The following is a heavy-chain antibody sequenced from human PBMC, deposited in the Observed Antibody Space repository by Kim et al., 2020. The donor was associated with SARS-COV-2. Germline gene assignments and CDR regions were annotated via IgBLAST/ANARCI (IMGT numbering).Heavy chain of an antibody. CDR3: ARQEQIWLRYFDY. D-gene: IGHD5-18*01. CDR2: INHSGST. V-gene: IGHV4-4*02. CDR1: GGSISSSNW. J-gene: IGHJ4*02. Sequence: SETLSLTCAVSGGSISSSNWWCCVRPPPGKGLGWIGEINHSGSTNYNPSLKRRVTISVDKSKNQFSLKLSSVTAADTAVYYCARQEQIWLRYFDYWGQGTLVTVSS.